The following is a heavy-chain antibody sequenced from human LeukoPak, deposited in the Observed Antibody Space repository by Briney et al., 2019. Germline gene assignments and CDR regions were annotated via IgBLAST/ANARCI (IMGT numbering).Heavy chain of an antibody. Sequence: GGSLRLSCAASGFTLSDHYMDWVRQAPGKGLEWVGRSRNKANSYTTEYAASVKGRFTISRDESKNSLYLQMNSLKSEDTAVYYCARRIYAAFDYWGQGTLVTVSP. D-gene: IGHD5/OR15-5a*01. CDR2: SRNKANSYTT. J-gene: IGHJ4*02. CDR1: GFTLSDHY. V-gene: IGHV3-72*01. CDR3: ARRIYAAFDY.